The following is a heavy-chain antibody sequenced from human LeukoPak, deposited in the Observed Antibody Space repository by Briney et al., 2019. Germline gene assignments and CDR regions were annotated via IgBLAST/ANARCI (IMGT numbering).Heavy chain of an antibody. CDR1: GFTFSSYS. Sequence: GGSLRLSCAASGFTFSSYSMNWVRQAPGKGLEWVSSISSSTSYIYYADSVKGRFTISRDNAKNSLYLQMNSLRAEDTAVYYCARVSSRADEWDIWGQGTMVTVSS. CDR3: ARVSSRADEWDI. J-gene: IGHJ3*02. V-gene: IGHV3-21*01. CDR2: ISSSTSYI. D-gene: IGHD6-13*01.